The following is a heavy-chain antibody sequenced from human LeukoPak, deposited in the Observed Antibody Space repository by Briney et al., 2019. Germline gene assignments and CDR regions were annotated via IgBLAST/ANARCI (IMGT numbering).Heavy chain of an antibody. D-gene: IGHD1-26*01. V-gene: IGHV1-8*03. CDR2: MNPNSGNT. Sequence: GASVKVSCKASGYTFTSYGISWVRQAPGQGLEWMGWMNPNSGNTGYAQKFQGRVTITRNTSISTAYMELSSLRSEDTAVYYCARGLGSYYSDYWGQGTLVTVSS. CDR3: ARGLGSYYSDY. J-gene: IGHJ4*02. CDR1: GYTFTSYG.